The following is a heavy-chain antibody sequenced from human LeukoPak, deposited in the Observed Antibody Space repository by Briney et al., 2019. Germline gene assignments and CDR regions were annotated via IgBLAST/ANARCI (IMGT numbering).Heavy chain of an antibody. CDR1: GFTFSNYN. CDR2: ISSSSSYI. J-gene: IGHJ4*02. CDR3: ARDLGYSSGWYVLGY. D-gene: IGHD6-19*01. Sequence: PGGSLRLSCAASGFTFSNYNMNWVRQAPGKGLEWVSSISSSSSYIYYADSVRGRFTISRDNAKNSLYLQMNSLRAEDTAVYYCARDLGYSSGWYVLGYWGQGTLVTVSS. V-gene: IGHV3-21*01.